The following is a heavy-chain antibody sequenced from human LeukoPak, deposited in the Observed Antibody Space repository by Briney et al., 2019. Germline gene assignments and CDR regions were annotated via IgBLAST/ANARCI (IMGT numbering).Heavy chain of an antibody. CDR1: GGSISSYY. CDR2: IYTSGST. D-gene: IGHD3-22*01. Sequence: SETLSLTCTVSGGSISSYYWSWIRQPAGKGLEWIGRIYTSGSTNYNPSLKSRVTMSVDTSKNQFSLKLSSVTAADTAVYYCARDQGSTYYYDSSGPRRTGAFDIWGQGTMVTVSS. V-gene: IGHV4-4*07. CDR3: ARDQGSTYYYDSSGPRRTGAFDI. J-gene: IGHJ3*02.